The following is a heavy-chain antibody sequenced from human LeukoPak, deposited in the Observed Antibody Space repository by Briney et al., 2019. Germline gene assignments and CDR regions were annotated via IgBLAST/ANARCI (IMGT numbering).Heavy chain of an antibody. J-gene: IGHJ6*03. Sequence: PGGSLRLSCAASGFTFSSYSMNWVRQAPGEGLEWVSSISSSSSYIYYADSVKGRFTISRETAKNSLYLQMNSLRAEDTAVYYCAREPTTVTPIGYMDVWGKGTTVTVSS. CDR1: GFTFSSYS. CDR3: AREPTTVTPIGYMDV. V-gene: IGHV3-21*01. D-gene: IGHD4-17*01. CDR2: ISSSSSYI.